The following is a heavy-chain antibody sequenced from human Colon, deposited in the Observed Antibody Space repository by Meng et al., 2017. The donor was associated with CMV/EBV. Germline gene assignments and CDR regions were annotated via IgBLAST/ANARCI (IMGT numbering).Heavy chain of an antibody. D-gene: IGHD6-13*01. CDR1: QFSFNDYE. CDR2: ISGSGSLI. J-gene: IGHJ6*02. Sequence: GESLKISCVGAQFSFNDYEMNWVRQAPGRGLEWISCISGSGSLIYYADSVRGRFTISRDNAKKSLYLQMNSLRAEDTAVYYCARRNSSSWYRTNYDAMDVWGQGTTVTVSS. V-gene: IGHV3-48*03. CDR3: ARRNSSSWYRTNYDAMDV.